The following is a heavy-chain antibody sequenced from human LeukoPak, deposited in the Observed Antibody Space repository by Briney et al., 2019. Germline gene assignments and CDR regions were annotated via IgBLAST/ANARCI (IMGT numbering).Heavy chain of an antibody. CDR3: ARDRSGYSSSWYGGRGRAFDI. Sequence: SETLSLTCTVSGYSISSGYYWGWIRQPPGKGLEWIGNIYHSGSTFYNPSLKSRVTISVDTSKNQFSLKLSSVTAADTAVYYCARDRSGYSSSWYGGRGRAFDIWGQGTMVTVSS. V-gene: IGHV4-38-2*02. D-gene: IGHD6-13*01. CDR2: IYHSGST. CDR1: GYSISSGYY. J-gene: IGHJ3*02.